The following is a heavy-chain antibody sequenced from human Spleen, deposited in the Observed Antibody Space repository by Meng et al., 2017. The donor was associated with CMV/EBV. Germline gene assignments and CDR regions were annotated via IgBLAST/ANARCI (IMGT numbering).Heavy chain of an antibody. V-gene: IGHV3-23*01. CDR3: AKEMLWFGELRALNFDY. CDR2: ISGSGGST. D-gene: IGHD3-10*01. CDR1: GFTFSSYA. Sequence: GESLKISCAASGFTFSSYAMSWVRQAPGKGLEWVSAISGSGGSTYYADSVKGRFTISRDNSKNTLYLQMNSLRAEDTAVYYCAKEMLWFGELRALNFDYWGQGTLVTVSS. J-gene: IGHJ4*02.